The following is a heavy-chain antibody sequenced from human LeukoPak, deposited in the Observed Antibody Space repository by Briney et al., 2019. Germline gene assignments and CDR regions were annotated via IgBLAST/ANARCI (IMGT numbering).Heavy chain of an antibody. J-gene: IGHJ4*02. CDR1: GVTFSSYG. D-gene: IGHD1-26*01. V-gene: IGHV3-30*18. Sequence: GGSLRLSCAASGVTFSSYGMHWVRQAPGKGLEWVAVISYDGSNKYYADSVKGRFTISRDNSKNTLYLQMNSLRAEDTAVYYCAKDLVGAQGEAFDYWGQGTLVTVSS. CDR3: AKDLVGAQGEAFDY. CDR2: ISYDGSNK.